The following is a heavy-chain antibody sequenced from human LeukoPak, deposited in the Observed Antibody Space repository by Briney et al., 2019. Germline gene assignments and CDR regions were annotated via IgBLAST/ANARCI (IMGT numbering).Heavy chain of an antibody. V-gene: IGHV4-59*08. CDR2: IYYSGST. CDR1: GGSISSYY. J-gene: IGHJ4*02. CDR3: ARLGSGYRGGY. Sequence: SETLSLTCTVSGGSISSYYWSWIRQHPGKGLEWIGYIYYSGSTYYNPSLKSRVTISVDTSTKQFSLKLTSVTAADTAVYYCARLGSGYRGGYWGQGTLVTVSS. D-gene: IGHD5-12*01.